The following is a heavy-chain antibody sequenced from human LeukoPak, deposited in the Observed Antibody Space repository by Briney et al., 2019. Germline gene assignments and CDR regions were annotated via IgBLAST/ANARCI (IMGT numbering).Heavy chain of an antibody. V-gene: IGHV1-2*02. D-gene: IGHD1-1*01. CDR2: IDCGADNT. CDR3: GRDPREPANDLDY. J-gene: IGHJ4*01. Sequence: ASVKASCKPSGYSFTAHYIHWVRQAPGQALQWLAYIDCGADNTNYAQPFQGRVTLTKDKSITAAYLELSSLTFDATAIYYCGRDPREPANDLDYWGRGTLVTVSS. CDR1: GYSFTAHY.